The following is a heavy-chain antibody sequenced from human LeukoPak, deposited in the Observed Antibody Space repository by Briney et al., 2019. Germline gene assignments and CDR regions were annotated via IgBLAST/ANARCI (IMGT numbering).Heavy chain of an antibody. CDR3: ASSVFLRTLSYDSFAFDI. CDR2: INAGNGNT. Sequence: GASVKVSCKASGYTFTSYAMHWVRQAPGQRLEWMGWINAGNGNTKYSQKFQGRVTITRDTSASTAYMELSSLRSEDTAVYYCASSVFLRTLSYDSFAFDIWGQGTMVTVSS. J-gene: IGHJ3*02. CDR1: GYTFTSYA. D-gene: IGHD3-22*01. V-gene: IGHV1-3*01.